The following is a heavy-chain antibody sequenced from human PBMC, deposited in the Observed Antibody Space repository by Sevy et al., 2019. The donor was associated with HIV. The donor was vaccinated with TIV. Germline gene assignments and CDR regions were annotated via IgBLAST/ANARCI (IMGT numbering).Heavy chain of an antibody. CDR1: GFTFSSYW. V-gene: IGHV3-7*01. CDR3: ARGIYGSGSRLGLGY. CDR2: MRQDGSEK. D-gene: IGHD3-10*01. Sequence: GGSLRLSCAASGFTFSSYWMTWVHQAPGKGLEWVANMRQDGSEKYYVDSVKGRFTISRDNAKNSLYLQMNSLRAEDTVVYYCARGIYGSGSRLGLGYWGQGTLVTVSS. J-gene: IGHJ4*02.